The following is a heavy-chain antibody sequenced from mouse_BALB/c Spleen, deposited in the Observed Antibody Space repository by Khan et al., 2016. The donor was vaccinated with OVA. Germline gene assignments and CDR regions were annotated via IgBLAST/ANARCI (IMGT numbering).Heavy chain of an antibody. CDR3: AREEALYYFDY. CDR2: IYPGTDNT. Sequence: QVQLKQSGAELVRPGTSVRLSCKTSGYIFTSYWIHWVKQRSGQGLEWIARIYPGTDNTYYTEKFKDKATLTADKSSSTAYLQLSSLKSEDSAVFFCAREEALYYFDYWGQGTTLTVSS. D-gene: IGHD3-2*02. V-gene: IGHV1-76*01. CDR1: GYIFTSYW. J-gene: IGHJ2*01.